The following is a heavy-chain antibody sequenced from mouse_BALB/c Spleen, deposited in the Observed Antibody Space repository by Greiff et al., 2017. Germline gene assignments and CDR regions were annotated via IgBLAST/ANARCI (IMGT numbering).Heavy chain of an antibody. V-gene: IGHV1-80*01. CDR2: IYPGDGDT. D-gene: IGHD3-2*01. J-gene: IGHJ4*01. CDR1: GYAFSSYW. Sequence: VMLVESGAELVRPGSSVKISCKASGYAFSSYWMNWVKQRPGQGLEWIGQIYPGDGDTNYNGKFKGKATLTADKSSSTAYMQLSSLTSEDSAVYFCARRQLGLRKDYYAMDYWGQGTSVTVSS. CDR3: ARRQLGLRKDYYAMDY.